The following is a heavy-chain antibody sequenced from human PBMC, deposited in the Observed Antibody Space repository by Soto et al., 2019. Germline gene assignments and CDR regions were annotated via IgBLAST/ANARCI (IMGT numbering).Heavy chain of an antibody. J-gene: IGHJ4*02. CDR1: GGSISSSTYH. CDR2: IYYTGTT. V-gene: IGHV4-39*02. Sequence: SETLSLTCTVPGGSISSSTYHWAWFRQPPGKGLEWIASIYYTGTTYYSPSLKSRVTMSVDTSKNHFSLKLSSVTAADTAVYYCSRERESASEHWGQGTLVTVSS. CDR3: SRERESASEH.